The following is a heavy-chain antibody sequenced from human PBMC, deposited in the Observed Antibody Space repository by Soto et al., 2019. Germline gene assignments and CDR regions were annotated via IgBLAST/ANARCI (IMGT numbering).Heavy chain of an antibody. CDR2: ISPSGRP. CDR1: GGSVSSGGYS. V-gene: IGHV4-30-2*01. Sequence: SETLSRTCSVSGGSVSSGGYSWSWIRQAPGKGLEWIGFISPSGRPAYNPPLKSRVSISVDTSKNQISLELSSVTAADTAVYYCTRGVLAWGPGTLVTVSS. CDR3: TRGVLA. J-gene: IGHJ5*02. D-gene: IGHD2-8*01.